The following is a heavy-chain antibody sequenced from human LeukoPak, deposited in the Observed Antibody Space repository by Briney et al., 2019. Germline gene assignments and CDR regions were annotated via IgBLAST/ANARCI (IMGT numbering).Heavy chain of an antibody. CDR3: AKNGRDDHDRYFFDF. V-gene: IGHV3-23*01. CDR1: GFIFRNYA. D-gene: IGHD3-9*01. Sequence: GGSLRLSCAGSGFIFRNYAMSWVRQAPGMGLEWVSAISGSGVGTNYADSVKGRFTISRDNSKNTLYLQMNSLRAEDTAVYYCAKNGRDDHDRYFFDFWGQGTQVTVSS. CDR2: ISGSGVGT. J-gene: IGHJ4*02.